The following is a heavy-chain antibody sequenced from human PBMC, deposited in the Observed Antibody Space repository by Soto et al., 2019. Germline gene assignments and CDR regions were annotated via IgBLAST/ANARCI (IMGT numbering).Heavy chain of an antibody. J-gene: IGHJ4*02. Sequence: GGSLRLSCATSGLTFSNYAMSWVRQAPGGGLEWVSSMSGSSSTTYYADSVRGRFTISRDRSKNTLYLQMNSLRAEDTAVYYCASNWNYWGQGTLVTVSS. CDR1: GLTFSNYA. V-gene: IGHV3-23*01. D-gene: IGHD3-3*01. CDR3: ASNWNY. CDR2: MSGSSSTT.